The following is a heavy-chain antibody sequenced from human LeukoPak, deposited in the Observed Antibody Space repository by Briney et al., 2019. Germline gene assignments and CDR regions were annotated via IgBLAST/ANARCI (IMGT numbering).Heavy chain of an antibody. D-gene: IGHD6-13*01. Sequence: SVKVSCKASGGTFSSYAISWVRQAPGQGLEWMGGIIPIFGTANYAQKFQGRVTITADKSTSTAYMELSSLRSEDTALYYCAIRFGRLEAGGTPFDSWGQGTLVTVSS. J-gene: IGHJ4*02. V-gene: IGHV1-69*06. CDR2: IIPIFGTA. CDR1: GGTFSSYA. CDR3: AIRFGRLEAGGTPFDS.